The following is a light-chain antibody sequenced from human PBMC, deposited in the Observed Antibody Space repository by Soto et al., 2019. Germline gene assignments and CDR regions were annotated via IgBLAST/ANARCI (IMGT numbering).Light chain of an antibody. J-gene: IGKJ1*01. Sequence: DIVMTQSPDSLAVSLGERATINCKSSQSVLYSSNNKNYLAWYQQKPGQPPKLLIYWASTRESGVPDRFSGSGSGTDFTLTISSLQAEDVAVYYCQQSYSSPQTLGQGTKVEIK. CDR2: WAS. CDR1: QSVLYSSNNKNY. CDR3: QQSYSSPQT. V-gene: IGKV4-1*01.